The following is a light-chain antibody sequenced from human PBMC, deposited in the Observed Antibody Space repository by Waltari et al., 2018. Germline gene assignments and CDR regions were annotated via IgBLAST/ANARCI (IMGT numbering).Light chain of an antibody. CDR2: TNN. Sequence: QSVLTQPPSASGTPGQGVTLSCSGSSSNIGSHTVTWYQQLPGTAPKLLIYTNNQRPSGVPDRFSGSKSGTSGSLAISGLQSEDEADYYCSTWDDSLNGVMFGGGTKLTVL. CDR1: SSNIGSHT. V-gene: IGLV1-44*01. J-gene: IGLJ3*02. CDR3: STWDDSLNGVM.